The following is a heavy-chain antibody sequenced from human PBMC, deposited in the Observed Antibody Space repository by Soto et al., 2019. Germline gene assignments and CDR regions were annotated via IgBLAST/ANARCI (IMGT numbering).Heavy chain of an antibody. J-gene: IGHJ2*01. D-gene: IGHD1-26*01. CDR3: AKMGWSRSPPEFDL. Sequence: GGSLRLSCAASGFSFSSYAMSWVRQAPGKGLEWVSSISGSGGNTYYADSVKGRFTISRDNSKNTVYLQMNSLRADDTAVYYCAKMGWSRSPPEFDLRGRGTQVTVSS. CDR1: GFSFSSYA. V-gene: IGHV3-23*01. CDR2: ISGSGGNT.